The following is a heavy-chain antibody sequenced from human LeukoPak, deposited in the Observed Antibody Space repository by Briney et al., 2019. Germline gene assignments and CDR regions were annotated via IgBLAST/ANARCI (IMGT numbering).Heavy chain of an antibody. CDR1: GESIISSYF. CDR2: IYNTGST. Sequence: SETLSLTCTVSGESIISSYFWSWIPQPAGKGLEWIGRIYNTGSTDFNPSLKSRVTMSVDTSKNQFSLKLSSVTAADTAVYYCAKYASGSLVVWGQGTLVTVS. D-gene: IGHD3-10*01. J-gene: IGHJ4*02. V-gene: IGHV4-4*07. CDR3: AKYASGSLVV.